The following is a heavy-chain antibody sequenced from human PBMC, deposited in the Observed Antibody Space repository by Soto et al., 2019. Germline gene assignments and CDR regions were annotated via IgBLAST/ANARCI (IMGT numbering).Heavy chain of an antibody. CDR3: AKVSISKSSAVTFDS. V-gene: IGHV3-30*18. CDR1: GFTFSTYD. D-gene: IGHD2-15*01. Sequence: QVQLVESGGGMVQPGRSLRLSCTVSGFTFSTYDMHWVRQAPGKGLEWVAVVSYDAGYKNYADSVKGRFTISRDNSKNTLYLQMNGLIPEDTAVYYCAKVSISKSSAVTFDSWGPGTLVTVSS. J-gene: IGHJ4*02. CDR2: VSYDAGYK.